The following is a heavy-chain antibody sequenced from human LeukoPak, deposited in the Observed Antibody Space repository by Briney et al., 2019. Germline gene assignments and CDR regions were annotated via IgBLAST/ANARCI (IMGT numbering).Heavy chain of an antibody. J-gene: IGHJ3*01. V-gene: IGHV4-31*03. CDR2: TYNRGNT. CDR1: SGSISISGFY. CDR3: ARSSGWRDAFDF. D-gene: IGHD6-19*01. Sequence: SETLSLTCSVSSGSISISGFYWKWIRQLPGKGLEWIGYTYNRGNTYYNPSFGSRVTITTDTSMNQFFLKSHSVTAADTAVYYCARSSGWRDAFDFWGRGTMVTVSS.